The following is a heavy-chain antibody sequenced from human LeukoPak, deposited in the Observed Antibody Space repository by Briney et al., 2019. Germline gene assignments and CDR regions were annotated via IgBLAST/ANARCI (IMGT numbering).Heavy chain of an antibody. Sequence: GGSLRLSCAASGFTFSSYAMSWVRQAPGKGLEWLSAISGSGGSTYYANSVKGRFTISRDNSKNTLYLQMNSLRAEDTAVYYCAKFVTGYSIIDAFDIWGQGTMVTVSS. V-gene: IGHV3-23*01. CDR3: AKFVTGYSIIDAFDI. CDR1: GFTFSSYA. CDR2: ISGSGGST. J-gene: IGHJ3*02. D-gene: IGHD3-9*01.